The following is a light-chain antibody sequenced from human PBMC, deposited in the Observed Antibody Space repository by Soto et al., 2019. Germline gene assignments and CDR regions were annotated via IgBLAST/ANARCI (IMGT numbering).Light chain of an antibody. CDR2: DAS. CDR3: HQRSNWPPT. J-gene: IGKJ4*01. Sequence: EDVLTQSPATLSLSPGERATLSCRASQNVSSNLAWYQQRPGQAPRLLIYDASNRATGIPARFSGSGSGTDFTLTISSLQPEDFALYYCHQRSNWPPTFGGGTKVEIK. V-gene: IGKV3-11*01. CDR1: QNVSSN.